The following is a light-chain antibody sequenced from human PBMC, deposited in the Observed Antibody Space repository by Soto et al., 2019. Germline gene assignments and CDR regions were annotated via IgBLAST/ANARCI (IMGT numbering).Light chain of an antibody. CDR1: QIISSSY. Sequence: EIVLTQSPGTLSLAVGERATLSCRASQIISSSYLAWYQQRPGQAPKLLIYGASRRATGVPDRFSGSESGTDFTLTISRVEPEDFAVYYCHKYGPSPLTFGGGTKVEI. V-gene: IGKV3-20*01. J-gene: IGKJ4*01. CDR3: HKYGPSPLT. CDR2: GAS.